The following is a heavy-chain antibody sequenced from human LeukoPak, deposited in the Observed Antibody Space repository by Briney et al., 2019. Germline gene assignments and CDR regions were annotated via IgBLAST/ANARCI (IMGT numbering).Heavy chain of an antibody. CDR1: GFTFSSYS. CDR3: ARGYPGYCSGGSCYGSTVP. J-gene: IGHJ5*02. CDR2: ISSSSSYI. D-gene: IGHD2-15*01. V-gene: IGHV3-21*01. Sequence: GGSLRLSCAASGFTFSSYSMNWVRQAPGKGLEWVSSISSSSSYIDYADSVKGRFTISRDNAKNSLYLQMNSLRAEDTAVYYCARGYPGYCSGGSCYGSTVPWGQGTLVTVSS.